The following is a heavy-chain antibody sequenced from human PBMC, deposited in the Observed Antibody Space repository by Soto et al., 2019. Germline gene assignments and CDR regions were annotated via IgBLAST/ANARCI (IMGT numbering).Heavy chain of an antibody. V-gene: IGHV3-30*03. J-gene: IGHJ4*02. Sequence: QVQLVESGGGGVQPGRSLRLSCAASGFPFTSYGMPWVREGPDKWLEWVAIISYDGSDKYYADSVKGRFTISRDNSKNTLYLQMNSLRHEDTALYYCVGGQYYFDYRGQGTLVIVSS. CDR2: ISYDGSDK. D-gene: IGHD3-10*01. CDR3: VGGQYYFDY. CDR1: GFPFTSYG.